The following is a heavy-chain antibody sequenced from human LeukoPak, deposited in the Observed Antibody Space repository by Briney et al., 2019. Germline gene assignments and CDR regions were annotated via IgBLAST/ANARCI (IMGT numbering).Heavy chain of an antibody. J-gene: IGHJ6*02. V-gene: IGHV1-2*02. CDR3: ARVGIAARVGSDGDYYYYGMDV. D-gene: IGHD6-6*01. CDR1: GYTFTSYD. Sequence: ASVKVSCKASGYTFTSYDINWVRQAPGQGLEWMGWINPNSGGTNYAQKFQGRVTMTRDTSISTAYMELSRLRSDDTAVYYCARVGIAARVGSDGDYYYYGMDVWGQGTTVTVSS. CDR2: INPNSGGT.